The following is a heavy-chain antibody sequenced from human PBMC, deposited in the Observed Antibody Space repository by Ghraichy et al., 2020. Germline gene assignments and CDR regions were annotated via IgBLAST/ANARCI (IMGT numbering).Heavy chain of an antibody. D-gene: IGHD6-13*01. V-gene: IGHV3-30*18. J-gene: IGHJ4*02. Sequence: GESLNISCAASGFTFSSYGMHWVRQAPGKGLEWVAVISYDGSNKYYADSVKGRFTISRDNSKNTLYLQMNSLRAEDTAVYYCAKDRGSSWYNYFDYWGQGTLVTVSS. CDR3: AKDRGSSWYNYFDY. CDR1: GFTFSSYG. CDR2: ISYDGSNK.